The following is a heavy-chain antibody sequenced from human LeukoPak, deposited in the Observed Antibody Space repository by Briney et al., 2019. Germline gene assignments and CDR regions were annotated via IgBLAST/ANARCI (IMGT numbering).Heavy chain of an antibody. D-gene: IGHD2-15*01. V-gene: IGHV3-23*01. CDR2: ISGSGGST. Sequence: PGGSLRLSCAASGFTFSSYAMSWVRQAPGKGLEWVSAISGSGGSTYYADSVKGRFTISRDNSKNTLYLQMNSLRAEDTAVYYCAKSVVVVAASAGDWFDPWGQGTLVIVSS. CDR1: GFTFSSYA. J-gene: IGHJ5*02. CDR3: AKSVVVVAASAGDWFDP.